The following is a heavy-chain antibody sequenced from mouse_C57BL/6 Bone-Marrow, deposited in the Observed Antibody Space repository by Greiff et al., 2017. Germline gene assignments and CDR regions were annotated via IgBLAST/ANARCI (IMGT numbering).Heavy chain of an antibody. D-gene: IGHD2-4*01. CDR2: IDPENGDT. CDR1: GFNIKDDY. J-gene: IGHJ3*01. Sequence: VQLQQSGAELVRPGASVKLSCTASGFNIKDDYMHWVKQRPEQGLEWIGWIDPENGDTEYASKFQGKATITADTSSNTAYLQLSSLTSEDTAVYYCTTHYDWLWFAYWGQGTLVTVSA. CDR3: TTHYDWLWFAY. V-gene: IGHV14-4*01.